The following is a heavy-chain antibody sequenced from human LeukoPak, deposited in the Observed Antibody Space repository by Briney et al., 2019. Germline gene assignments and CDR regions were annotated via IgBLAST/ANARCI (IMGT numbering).Heavy chain of an antibody. D-gene: IGHD1-1*01. CDR2: INTDGTST. J-gene: IGHJ4*02. V-gene: IGHV3-74*01. Sequence: GGSLRLSXAVSGFTFSRYWMHWVRQAPGKGLVWVSRINTDGTSTNYADSVKGRFTISRDNAKNTLYLQMNSLRDEDTAVYYCVKDRTREGNRLFEHWGQGTPVTVSS. CDR1: GFTFSRYW. CDR3: VKDRTREGNRLFEH.